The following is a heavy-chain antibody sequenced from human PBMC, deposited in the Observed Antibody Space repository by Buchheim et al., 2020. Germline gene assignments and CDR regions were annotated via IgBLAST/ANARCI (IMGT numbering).Heavy chain of an antibody. V-gene: IGHV4-34*01. CDR2: INHSGST. Sequence: QVQLQQWGAGLLKPSETLSLTCAVYGGSFSGYYWSWIRQPPGKGLEWIGEINHSGSTNYNPSLKSRVTISVDTSKNQFSLKLSCVTAADTAVYYCARRLTSRSIQLWSEENYYYYGMDVWGQGTT. CDR3: ARRLTSRSIQLWSEENYYYYGMDV. CDR1: GGSFSGYY. J-gene: IGHJ6*02. D-gene: IGHD5-18*01.